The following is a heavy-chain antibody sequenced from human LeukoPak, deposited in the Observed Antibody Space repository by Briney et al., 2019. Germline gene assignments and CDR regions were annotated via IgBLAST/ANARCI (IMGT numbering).Heavy chain of an antibody. J-gene: IGHJ4*02. CDR2: IIPNLGTT. CDR1: GGTSNSHA. Sequence: SVKVSCKASGGTSNSHAISWVRQAPGQGLEWMGRIIPNLGTTDRAQNFQDRVTLTADKSTNTAYMELTSLTSDDTAVYYCATTNDGGGYQWGDFFDFWGQGTLVTVSS. CDR3: ATTNDGGGYQWGDFFDF. V-gene: IGHV1-69*04. D-gene: IGHD3-22*01.